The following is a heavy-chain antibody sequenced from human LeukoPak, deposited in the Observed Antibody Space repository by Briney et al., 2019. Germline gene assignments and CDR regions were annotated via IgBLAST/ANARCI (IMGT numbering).Heavy chain of an antibody. Sequence: GGSLRLSCAASGFTFSSYSMNWVRQAPGKGLEWVSSISSSSSYIYYADSVKGRFTISRDNAKNSLYLQMNSLRAEDTAVYYCAREGPRYYDFWSGYYDSGFGDYWGQGTLVTVSS. CDR1: GFTFSSYS. D-gene: IGHD3-3*01. CDR2: ISSSSSYI. J-gene: IGHJ4*02. CDR3: AREGPRYYDFWSGYYDSGFGDY. V-gene: IGHV3-21*01.